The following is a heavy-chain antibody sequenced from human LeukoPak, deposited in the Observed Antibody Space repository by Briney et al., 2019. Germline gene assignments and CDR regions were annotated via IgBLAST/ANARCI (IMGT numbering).Heavy chain of an antibody. D-gene: IGHD5-12*01. Sequence: RPGGSLRLSCAASGFTFDDYGMSWVRQAPGKGLEWVSGINWNGGSTGYADSVRGRFTISRDNSNNTLYLQINSLRAEDTAVYYCAKVYGGYISHYYMDVWGKGTTVTVSS. CDR3: AKVYGGYISHYYMDV. V-gene: IGHV3-20*04. J-gene: IGHJ6*03. CDR1: GFTFDDYG. CDR2: INWNGGST.